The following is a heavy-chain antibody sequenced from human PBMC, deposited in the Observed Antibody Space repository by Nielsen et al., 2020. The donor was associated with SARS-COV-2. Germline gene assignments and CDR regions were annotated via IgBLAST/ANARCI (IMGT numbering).Heavy chain of an antibody. CDR1: GGTFSSYA. V-gene: IGHV1-69*05. Sequence: SVKVSCKASGGTFSSYAISWVRQAPGQGLEWMGGIIPIFGTANYAQKLQGRVTMTTDTSTSTAYMELRSLRSDDTAVYYCAGSGYNWNGGDYWGQGTLVTVSS. CDR3: AGSGYNWNGGDY. J-gene: IGHJ4*02. D-gene: IGHD1-20*01. CDR2: IIPIFGTA.